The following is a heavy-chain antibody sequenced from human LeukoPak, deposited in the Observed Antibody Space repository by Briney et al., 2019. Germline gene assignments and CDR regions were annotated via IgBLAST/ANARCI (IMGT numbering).Heavy chain of an antibody. CDR1: GYTFTSYG. D-gene: IGHD6-13*01. V-gene: IGHV1-18*01. CDR3: ARDQYSSSDLLWVY. Sequence: ASVKVSCKASGYTFTSYGISWVRQAPGQGLEWMGWISAYNGNTNYAQKLQGRVTMTTDTSTSTAYMELRSLRSDDTAVYYCARDQYSSSDLLWVYWGQGTLVTVSS. CDR2: ISAYNGNT. J-gene: IGHJ4*02.